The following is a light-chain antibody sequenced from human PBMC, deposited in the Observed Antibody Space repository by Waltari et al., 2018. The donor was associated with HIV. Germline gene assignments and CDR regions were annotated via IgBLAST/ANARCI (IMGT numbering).Light chain of an antibody. J-gene: IGLJ3*02. CDR3: CSYADDYTWV. CDR1: SSDVGDYNY. Sequence: QSALTQPRSVSGSPGQSVTISCTGTSSDVGDYNYVSWYQQHPAKAPKLMIFDVNKPPSGVPERFSGSKSGNTASLTISGLQAEDEADYYCCSYADDYTWVFGGGTKLTVL. CDR2: DVN. V-gene: IGLV2-11*01.